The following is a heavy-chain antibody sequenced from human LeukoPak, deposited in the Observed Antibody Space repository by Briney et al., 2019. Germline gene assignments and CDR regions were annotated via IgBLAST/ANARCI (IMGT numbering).Heavy chain of an antibody. D-gene: IGHD4-17*01. V-gene: IGHV1-18*01. CDR3: AKTPSTVTTGTDAFDI. CDR2: ISTYTGNT. CDR1: GYTFTSYA. Sequence: GASVKVSCKASGYTFTSYAISWVRQAPGQGLEWMGRISTYTGNTDYAQKFQGRVTMTTDTSTSTAYMELGSLRSDDTAVYYCAKTPSTVTTGTDAFDIWGQGTMVTVSS. J-gene: IGHJ3*02.